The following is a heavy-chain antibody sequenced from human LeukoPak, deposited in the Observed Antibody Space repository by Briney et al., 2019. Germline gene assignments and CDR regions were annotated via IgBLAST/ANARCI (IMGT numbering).Heavy chain of an antibody. V-gene: IGHV3-7*01. J-gene: IGHJ4*02. Sequence: GGSLRLSCAASGFTFSSYWMSWVRQAPGKGLEWVANIKQDGSEKYYVDSVKGRFTIPRDNAKNSLYLQMNSLRAEDTAVCYCARDPGMVALDYWGQGTLVTVSS. D-gene: IGHD1-26*01. CDR2: IKQDGSEK. CDR3: ARDPGMVALDY. CDR1: GFTFSSYW.